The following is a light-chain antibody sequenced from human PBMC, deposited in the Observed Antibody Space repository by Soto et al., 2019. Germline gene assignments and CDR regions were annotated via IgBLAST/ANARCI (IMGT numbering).Light chain of an antibody. V-gene: IGKV3-20*01. CDR3: QQYCSSLYT. CDR2: GAS. Sequence: EIMLTQSPGTLSLSPGERATLSCRASQSVSSSYLAWYQQKPGQAPRLLIYGASSRATGIPDRFSGSGSGTDFTLTISRLEPEDFAVYYCQQYCSSLYTFGQGTKLEIK. CDR1: QSVSSSY. J-gene: IGKJ2*01.